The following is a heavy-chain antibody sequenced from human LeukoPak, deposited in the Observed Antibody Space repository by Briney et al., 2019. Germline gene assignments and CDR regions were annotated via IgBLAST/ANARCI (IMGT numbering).Heavy chain of an antibody. J-gene: IGHJ4*02. CDR1: GGSMSSSSYY. Sequence: KSSETLSLTCTVSGGSMSSSSYYWGWIRQPPGKGLEWIGTIFYSGSTYYNLFLKSRVTISVDTSKNQFSLKLSSVTAADTAVYYCARKGIRLRPNFDYWGQGTLVTVSS. CDR3: ARKGIRLRPNFDY. CDR2: IFYSGST. D-gene: IGHD3-3*01. V-gene: IGHV4-39*07.